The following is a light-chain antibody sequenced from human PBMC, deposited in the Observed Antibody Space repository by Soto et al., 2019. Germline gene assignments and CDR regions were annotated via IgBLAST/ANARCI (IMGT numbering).Light chain of an antibody. V-gene: IGLV2-14*03. J-gene: IGLJ2*01. CDR2: DVS. CDR3: SSYSGSSTLVV. CDR1: SSDVGGYKY. Sequence: QSALTQPASVSGSPGQSIAISCTGTSSDVGGYKYVSWYQQHPGKAPKLMIYDVSKRPSGVSNRFSGSKSGNTASLTISGLQAEDEADYYCSSYSGSSTLVVFGGGTKLTVL.